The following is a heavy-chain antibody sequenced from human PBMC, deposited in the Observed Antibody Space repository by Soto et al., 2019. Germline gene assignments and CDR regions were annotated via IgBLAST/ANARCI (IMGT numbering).Heavy chain of an antibody. V-gene: IGHV5-51*01. Sequence: GESLKISCKGSGYSFTSYWIGWVRQMPGEGLEWMGIIYPGDSDTRYSPSFQGQVTISADKSISTAYLQWSSLKASDTAMYYCARTGSINMIVVPYYFDYWGQGTLVTVSS. CDR1: GYSFTSYW. CDR3: ARTGSINMIVVPYYFDY. CDR2: IYPGDSDT. J-gene: IGHJ4*02. D-gene: IGHD3-22*01.